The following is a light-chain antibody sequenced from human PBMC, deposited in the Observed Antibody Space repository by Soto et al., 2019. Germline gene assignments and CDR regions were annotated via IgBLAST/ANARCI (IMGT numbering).Light chain of an antibody. V-gene: IGKV3-20*01. CDR3: QQYGGSTRT. J-gene: IGKJ1*01. CDR1: QIVTTQ. Sequence: IVLTQSPGTLSLSPGERATLSCRASQIVTTQLAWYQQKPGQAPRLIIHGASSRATGVPDRITGSGSGTDFTLSISRLEPEDFEVYYCQQYGGSTRTFGQGTKVDIK. CDR2: GAS.